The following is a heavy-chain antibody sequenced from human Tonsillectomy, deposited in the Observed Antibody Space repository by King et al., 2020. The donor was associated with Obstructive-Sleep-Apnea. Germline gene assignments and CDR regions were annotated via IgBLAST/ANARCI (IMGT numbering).Heavy chain of an antibody. J-gene: IGHJ4*02. CDR3: TRYRGYYRSFDY. Sequence: VQLVESGGGLVEPGGSLRLSCAASGFTFSDAWMNWVRQAPGKGLEWVGLIKSKSDGGTTDYAAPVKGRFTISRDDSQNTLYLQVNSLKTEDTAVYYCTRYRGYYRSFDYWGQGTLVTVSS. CDR2: IKSKSDGGTT. CDR1: GFTFSDAW. D-gene: IGHD3-22*01. V-gene: IGHV3-15*01.